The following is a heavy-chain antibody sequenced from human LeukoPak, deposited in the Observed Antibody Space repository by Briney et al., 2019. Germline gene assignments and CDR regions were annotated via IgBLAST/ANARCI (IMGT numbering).Heavy chain of an antibody. Sequence: GASVKVSCKASGYTFTSYDINWVRQATGQGLEWMGWMNPNSGNTGYAQKFQGRVTMTRNTSISTAYMELSSLRSEDTAVYYSASRKWGYSSSWADAFDIWGQGTMVTVSS. D-gene: IGHD6-13*01. CDR3: ASRKWGYSSSWADAFDI. CDR1: GYTFTSYD. CDR2: MNPNSGNT. V-gene: IGHV1-8*01. J-gene: IGHJ3*02.